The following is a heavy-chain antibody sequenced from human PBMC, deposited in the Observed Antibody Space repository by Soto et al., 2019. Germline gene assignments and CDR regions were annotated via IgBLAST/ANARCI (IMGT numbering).Heavy chain of an antibody. CDR2: ISSNSEDK. J-gene: IGHJ4*02. CDR1: GFALSSHS. CDR3: TREVQPWARREFEC. V-gene: IGHV3-21*02. D-gene: IGHD3-16*01. Sequence: EVQLVESGGGLVQPGGSLRLSCAASGFALSSHSMNWVRQAPGKGLEWVSLISSNSEDKFYADAVKGRFTISRDNAENSVWLQLDGLRVEDTAVYYCTREVQPWARREFECWGQGALVTVSS.